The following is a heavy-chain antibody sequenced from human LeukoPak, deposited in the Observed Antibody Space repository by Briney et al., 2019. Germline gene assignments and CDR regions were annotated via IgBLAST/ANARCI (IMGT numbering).Heavy chain of an antibody. D-gene: IGHD3-3*01. Sequence: SETLSLTCTVSGGSIRSQYWTWIRQPPGKGPEWIAYIDNRGNTNYNPSLRSRVTISIDTSKNQFSLKLSSVTAADTAVYYCARWGDGSGSYRGFDIWGQGTRVTVSS. V-gene: IGHV4-59*11. J-gene: IGHJ3*02. CDR1: GGSIRSQY. CDR2: IDNRGNT. CDR3: ARWGDGSGSYRGFDI.